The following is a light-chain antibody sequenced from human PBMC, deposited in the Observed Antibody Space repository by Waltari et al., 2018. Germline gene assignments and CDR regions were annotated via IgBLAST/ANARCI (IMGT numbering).Light chain of an antibody. CDR3: AAWDDSLSGYWV. CDR2: RNN. J-gene: IGLJ3*02. V-gene: IGLV1-47*01. CDR1: SSNIGSNS. Sequence: QSVLTQPPSASGTPGQRVTISCSGNSSNIGSNSVSWYQQLPGTAPKLLIYRNNERPSGVPDRFSGSKSGTSASRAISGLLSEDESDYYCAAWDDSLSGYWVFGGGTKLTVL.